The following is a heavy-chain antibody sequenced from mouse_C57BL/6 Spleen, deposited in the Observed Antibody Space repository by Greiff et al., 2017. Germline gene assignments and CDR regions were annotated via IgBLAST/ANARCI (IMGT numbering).Heavy chain of an antibody. CDR1: GFTFSDYG. J-gene: IGHJ2*01. CDR2: ISSGSSTI. V-gene: IGHV5-17*01. D-gene: IGHD2-4*01. CDR3: ARGEDYGVYFDY. Sequence: DVKLQESGGGLVKPGGSLKLSCAASGFTFSDYGMHWVRQAPEKGLEWVAYISSGSSTIYYADTVKGRFTISRDNAKNTLFLQMTSLRSEDTAMYYCARGEDYGVYFDYWGQGTTLTVSS.